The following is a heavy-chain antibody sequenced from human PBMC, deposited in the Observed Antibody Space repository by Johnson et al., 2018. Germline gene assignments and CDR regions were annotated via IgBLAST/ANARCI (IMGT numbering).Heavy chain of an antibody. V-gene: IGHV4-59*01. CDR2: IYYTGST. CDR3: ARDVGAPLYPPVRYVDY. J-gene: IGHJ4*02. CDR1: GGSISTYY. D-gene: IGHD3-16*01. Sequence: VQLLESGPGLVKPSETLSLTCNVSGGSISTYYWNWLRQSPGKGLEWIGNIYYTGSTNYNTSLTSRVPLSMDTSKNQFSRQLSAVTPADTAVSFCARDVGAPLYPPVRYVDYWGQGTLVTVSS.